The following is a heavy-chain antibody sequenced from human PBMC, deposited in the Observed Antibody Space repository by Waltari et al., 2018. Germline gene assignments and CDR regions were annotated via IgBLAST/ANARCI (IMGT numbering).Heavy chain of an antibody. CDR3: ASDRGRGLYLDS. CDR2: VHQSGRS. D-gene: IGHD2-15*01. CDR1: GDSISNNFF. J-gene: IGHJ4*02. V-gene: IGHV4-4*02. Sequence: QVQLQESGPGLVKPSGTLSLTCTVPGDSISNNFFWSWVRQSPGKGLELIGQVHQSGRSNYNPSLESRVTVSMDTSKNQFSLKMTSVTAADTAIYYCASDRGRGLYLDSWGQGTLVTVSP.